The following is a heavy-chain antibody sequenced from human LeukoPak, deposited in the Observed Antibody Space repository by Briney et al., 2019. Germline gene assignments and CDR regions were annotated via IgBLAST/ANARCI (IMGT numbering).Heavy chain of an antibody. J-gene: IGHJ4*02. CDR2: IRFDGSIK. D-gene: IGHD5-18*01. CDR3: AKEEPEYTYGPGV. CDR1: GFTFSSYG. V-gene: IGHV3-30*02. Sequence: GGSLRLSCAASGFTFSSYGMHWVRQAPGKGLEWVAFIRFDGSIKYYADSVKGRFTISRDNSKSTLYLQMNSLRVEDTAVYHCAKEEPEYTYGPGVWGQGTLVTVSS.